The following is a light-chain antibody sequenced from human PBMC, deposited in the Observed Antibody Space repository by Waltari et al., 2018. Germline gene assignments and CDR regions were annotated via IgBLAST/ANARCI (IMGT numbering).Light chain of an antibody. CDR2: WAS. CDR1: QSVLYSSSNKNN. J-gene: IGKJ3*01. CDR3: HQYYSTPFT. Sequence: DIVLTQSPDSLAVSLGERATIHCKPSQSVLYSSSNKNNLAWYQQKPGQPPKLLIYWASTRESGVPDRFSGSGSGTDFTLTISSLQAEDVAVYYCHQYYSTPFTFGPGTKVDIK. V-gene: IGKV4-1*01.